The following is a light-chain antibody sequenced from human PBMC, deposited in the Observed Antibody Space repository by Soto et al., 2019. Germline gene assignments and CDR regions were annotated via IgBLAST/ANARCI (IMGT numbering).Light chain of an antibody. Sequence: DIQMTQSPSFVSASVGDRVTISCRASQGITTWLAWYQQKPGKAPKLLIYAASTLQGGVPSRFSGSGSGTEFTLTISGLQSEDFATYYCQQATSFPRTFGQGTKVDIK. CDR2: AAS. V-gene: IGKV1-12*01. CDR3: QQATSFPRT. J-gene: IGKJ1*01. CDR1: QGITTW.